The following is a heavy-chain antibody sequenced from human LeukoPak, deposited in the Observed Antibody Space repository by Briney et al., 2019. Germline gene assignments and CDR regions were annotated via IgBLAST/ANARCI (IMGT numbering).Heavy chain of an antibody. J-gene: IGHJ5*02. CDR2: IYYSGST. D-gene: IGHD3-10*01. CDR3: ARGGDYYGSGSYYAFDP. V-gene: IGHV4-59*01. CDR1: GGSISSYY. Sequence: SETLSLTCTVSGGSISSYYWSWIRHPPGKGLEWIGYIYYSGSTNYNPSLKSRVTISVDTSKNQFSLKLSSVTAADTAVYYCARGGDYYGSGSYYAFDPWGQGTLVTVSS.